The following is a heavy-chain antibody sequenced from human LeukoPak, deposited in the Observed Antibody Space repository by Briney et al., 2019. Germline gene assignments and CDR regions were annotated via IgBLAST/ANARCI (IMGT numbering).Heavy chain of an antibody. D-gene: IGHD3-22*01. CDR2: ISYDGSNK. CDR3: ARDMSYYYDSSGLLRHDYYFGMDV. J-gene: IGHJ6*02. Sequence: GGSLRLSCAASGFTFSSYAMHWVRQAPGKGLEWVAVISYDGSNKYYADSVKGRFTISRDNSKNTLYLQMNSLRAEGTAVYYCARDMSYYYDSSGLLRHDYYFGMDVWGQGTMVTVSS. V-gene: IGHV3-30-3*01. CDR1: GFTFSSYA.